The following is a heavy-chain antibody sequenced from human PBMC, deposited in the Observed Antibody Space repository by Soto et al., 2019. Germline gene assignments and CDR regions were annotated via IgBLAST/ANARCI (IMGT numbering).Heavy chain of an antibody. CDR1: GFTFSSYG. Sequence: QVQLVESGGGVVQPGRSLRLSCAASGFTFSSYGMHWVRQAPGKGLEWVAVIWYDGSNKYYADSVKGRFTISRDNSKNTLYVQMNSLRAEDTAVYYCARDRSGDYDSSGYYPLDYWGQGTLVTVSS. CDR3: ARDRSGDYDSSGYYPLDY. J-gene: IGHJ4*02. CDR2: IWYDGSNK. D-gene: IGHD3-22*01. V-gene: IGHV3-33*08.